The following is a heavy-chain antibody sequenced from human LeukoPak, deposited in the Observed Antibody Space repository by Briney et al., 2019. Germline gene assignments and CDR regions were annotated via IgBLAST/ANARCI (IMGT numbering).Heavy chain of an antibody. V-gene: IGHV3-30*18. J-gene: IGHJ4*02. CDR3: AKGPLRGTAAAIDY. CDR2: ISYDGRNI. Sequence: GGSLRLSCAASGFTFNNYGMHWVRQAPGKGLEWVAVISYDGRNIHYPDSVKGRFTISRDISTDTLWLQMDSLRTEDTAVYYCAKGPLRGTAAAIDYWGQGALVTVSS. CDR1: GFTFNNYG. D-gene: IGHD2-2*01.